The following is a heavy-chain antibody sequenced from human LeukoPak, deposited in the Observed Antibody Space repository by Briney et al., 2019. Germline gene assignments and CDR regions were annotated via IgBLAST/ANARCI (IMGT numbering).Heavy chain of an antibody. CDR1: GLTFSDAW. V-gene: IGHV3-15*01. CDR3: TWMATIFTVDY. Sequence: GESLRLSCVLSGLTFSDAWMSWVRQAPGKGLEWVGRIRNDRITDYAAPVQGRFSISRDNSRNTFYLQMNSLRTEDTGMYFCTWMATIFTVDYWGQGTLVTVSS. J-gene: IGHJ4*02. CDR2: IRNDRIT. D-gene: IGHD5-12*01.